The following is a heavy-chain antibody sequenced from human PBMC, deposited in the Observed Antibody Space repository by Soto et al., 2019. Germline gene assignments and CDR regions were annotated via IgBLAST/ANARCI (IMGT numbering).Heavy chain of an antibody. V-gene: IGHV3-23*01. CDR3: VKRGRNRGAFDF. J-gene: IGHJ3*01. Sequence: VQLLESGGDLVQPGGSLRLSCVASGFILNNYAMSWVRQAPGKGLEWVSTIGGTDGDSDGVPWYEDSVKGRFTISRESSAKHSVPHIDNLRARDSALYFWVKRGRNRGAFDFWGQGTTVVVSS. D-gene: IGHD3-10*01. CDR1: GFILNNYA. CDR2: IGGTDGDSDGVP.